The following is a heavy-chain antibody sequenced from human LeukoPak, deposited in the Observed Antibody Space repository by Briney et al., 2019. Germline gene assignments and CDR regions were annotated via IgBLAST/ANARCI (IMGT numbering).Heavy chain of an antibody. CDR2: ISSSSSYI. D-gene: IGHD2-2*01. CDR3: ARDPACSTSCSPFDY. J-gene: IGHJ4*02. CDR1: GFTFSSYS. Sequence: GGSLRLSCAASGFTFSSYSMNWVRQAPGKGLEWVSSISSSSSYIYYADPVKGRFTISRDNAKNSLYLQMNSLRAEDTAVYYCARDPACSTSCSPFDYWGQGTLVTVSS. V-gene: IGHV3-21*01.